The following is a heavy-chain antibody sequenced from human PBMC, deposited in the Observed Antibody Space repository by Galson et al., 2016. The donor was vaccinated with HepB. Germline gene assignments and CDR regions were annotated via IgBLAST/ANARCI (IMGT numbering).Heavy chain of an antibody. J-gene: IGHJ6*02. V-gene: IGHV4-39*01. CDR1: GDSITTSNSF. D-gene: IGHD6-19*01. CDR3: ASRRSSSRVGYYYGLDV. CDR2: IYYSGLT. Sequence: SETLSLTCTVSGDSITTSNSFWGWIRQPPGKALEWIGNIYYSGLTYYKPSLKSRVPISIDTSKMQFSLNLTSVTAADTAVYYCASRRSSSRVGYYYGLDVWGQGTTVTVSS.